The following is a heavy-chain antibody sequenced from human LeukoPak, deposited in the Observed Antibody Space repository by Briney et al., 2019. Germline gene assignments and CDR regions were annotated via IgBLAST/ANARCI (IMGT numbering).Heavy chain of an antibody. J-gene: IGHJ5*02. CDR1: GGTFSSYA. V-gene: IGHV1-69*13. Sequence: SVKVSCKASGGTFSSYAISWVRQAPGQGLEWMGGIIPIFGTANYAQKFQGRVTITADESTSTAYMELSSLRSEDTAVYYSARVHHNYYDSSGYYAGGNWFDPWGQGTLVTVSS. CDR3: ARVHHNYYDSSGYYAGGNWFDP. CDR2: IIPIFGTA. D-gene: IGHD3-22*01.